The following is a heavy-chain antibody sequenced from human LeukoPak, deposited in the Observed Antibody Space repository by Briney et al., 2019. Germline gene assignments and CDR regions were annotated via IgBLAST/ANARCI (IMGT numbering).Heavy chain of an antibody. CDR3: AREYSAFDY. V-gene: IGHV4-61*01. CDR2: IYYHGST. J-gene: IGHJ4*02. D-gene: IGHD6-13*01. CDR1: GDPISGYSNYK. Sequence: PSETLSLTCSVSGDPISGYSNYKWTWIRQPPGKGLEWIGYIYYHGSTNYNPSLQSRVTLSVDTSKNQFSLKLTSVTAADTAVYYCAREYSAFDYWGQGTLVTVSS.